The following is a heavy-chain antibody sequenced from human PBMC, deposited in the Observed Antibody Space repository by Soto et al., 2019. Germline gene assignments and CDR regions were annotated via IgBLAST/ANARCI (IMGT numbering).Heavy chain of an antibody. J-gene: IGHJ4*02. D-gene: IGHD6-19*01. CDR2: INAGNGNT. V-gene: IGHV1-3*01. Sequence: ASVKVSCKASGGTFSNYAISWVRQAPGQRLEWMGWINAGNGNTKYSQKFQGRVTITRDTSASTAYMELSSLRSEDTAVYYCARAVAVPADFDYWGQGTLVTVSS. CDR3: ARAVAVPADFDY. CDR1: GGTFSNYA.